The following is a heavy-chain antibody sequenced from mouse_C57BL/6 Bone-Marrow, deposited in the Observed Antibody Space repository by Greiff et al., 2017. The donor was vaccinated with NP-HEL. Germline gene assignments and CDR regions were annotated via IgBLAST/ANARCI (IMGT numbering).Heavy chain of an antibody. J-gene: IGHJ3*01. CDR2: IHPNSGST. CDR1: GYTFPSYW. V-gene: IGHV1-64*01. CDR3: AREYYYGPFAY. D-gene: IGHD1-1*01. Sequence: VQLQQPGAELVKPGASVKLSCKASGYTFPSYWMHWVKQRPGQGLEWIGMIHPNSGSTNYNEKFKSKATLTVDKSSSTAYMQLSSLTSEDSAVYYCAREYYYGPFAYWGQGTLVTVSA.